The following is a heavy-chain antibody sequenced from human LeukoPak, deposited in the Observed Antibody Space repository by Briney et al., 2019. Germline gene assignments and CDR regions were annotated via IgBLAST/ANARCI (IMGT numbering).Heavy chain of an antibody. J-gene: IGHJ5*02. CDR3: ARGLGSSWLIQSYNWFDP. CDR2: IYYSGST. Sequence: SETLSLTCTVSGGSISSIYYWGWIRQPPGKGLEWIGSIYYSGSTYYNQSPKSRVTISVDTSKNQFSLKLSSVTAADTAVYYCARGLGSSWLIQSYNWFDPWGQGTLVTVSS. D-gene: IGHD6-13*01. V-gene: IGHV4-39*01. CDR1: GGSISSIYY.